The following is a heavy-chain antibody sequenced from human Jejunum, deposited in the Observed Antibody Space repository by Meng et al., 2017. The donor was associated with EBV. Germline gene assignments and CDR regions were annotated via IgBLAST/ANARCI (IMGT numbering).Heavy chain of an antibody. CDR2: IYYSGST. V-gene: IGHV4-61*01. D-gene: IGHD5-12*01. CDR1: GGSVNSGNVY. Sequence: QLQLQESGPGLVKPSETLSLTCTVSGGSVNSGNVYWSWIRQPPGKGLEWIGYIYYSGSTNYIPSLKSRVTISLDTSKNQFSLKLSSVTAADTAVYYRAGLRYSGYDRAFDYWGQGALVTVSS. J-gene: IGHJ4*02. CDR3: AGLRYSGYDRAFDY.